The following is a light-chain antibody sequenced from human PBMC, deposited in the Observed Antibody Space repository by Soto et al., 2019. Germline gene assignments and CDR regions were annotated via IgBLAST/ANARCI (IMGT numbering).Light chain of an antibody. CDR2: SAS. CDR1: QSVTSSF. Sequence: EIVLTHSPGTLSLSPWEIATLSCGASQSVTSSFLACYQQKPGQAPRLLIYSASHRATGIPDRFSGSESGTDFTHTISRLEPEDFAVYYCQQYGNSRWTFGQGTKVDIK. J-gene: IGKJ1*01. V-gene: IGKV3-20*01. CDR3: QQYGNSRWT.